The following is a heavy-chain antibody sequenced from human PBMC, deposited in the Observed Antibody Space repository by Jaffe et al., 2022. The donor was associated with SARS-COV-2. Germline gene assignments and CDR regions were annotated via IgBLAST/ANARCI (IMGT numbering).Heavy chain of an antibody. CDR3: ARLYCSGGSCFSWDYYYGVDV. Sequence: QVQLQESGPGLVKPSETLSLTCTVSGDSIRSYYWNWIRQPPGKGLEWIGSFYYSGSTNYNPSLKSRVTISADTSKNQFSLKLTSVTAADTAVYYCARLYCSGGSCFSWDYYYGVDVWGQGTTVTVSS. CDR1: GDSIRSYY. J-gene: IGHJ6*02. D-gene: IGHD2-15*01. CDR2: FYYSGST. V-gene: IGHV4-59*01.